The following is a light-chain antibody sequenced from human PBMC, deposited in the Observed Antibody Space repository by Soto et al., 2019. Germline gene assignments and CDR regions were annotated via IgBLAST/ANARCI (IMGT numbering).Light chain of an antibody. CDR2: DAS. Sequence: DIQLTQSPSSLSASVGDRVTITCRASRGIANYVNWYQQRPGKAPKLLIYDASRLESGVPSRFGGSASGTDFTFTITSLQPEDVATYYCQQYDGTPFTFGPGTKVNIK. V-gene: IGKV1-33*01. CDR3: QQYDGTPFT. CDR1: RGIANY. J-gene: IGKJ3*01.